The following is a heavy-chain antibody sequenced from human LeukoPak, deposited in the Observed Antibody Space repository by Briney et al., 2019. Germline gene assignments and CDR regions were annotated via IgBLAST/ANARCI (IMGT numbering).Heavy chain of an antibody. CDR2: MYHSGST. CDR1: GYSINNGGYS. CDR3: ARVAYYGSGSYAFDI. J-gene: IGHJ3*02. D-gene: IGHD3-10*01. V-gene: IGHV4-30-2*01. Sequence: SETLSLTCSVSGYSINNGGYSWSWIRQPPGKGLEWIGYMYHSGSTYYNPSLKSRVTISLDRSKNQFSLNLSSVTAADTAVYYCARVAYYGSGSYAFDIWGQGTMVTVSS.